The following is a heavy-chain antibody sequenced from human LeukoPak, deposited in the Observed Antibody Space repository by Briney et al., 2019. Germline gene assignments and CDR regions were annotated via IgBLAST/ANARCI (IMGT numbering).Heavy chain of an antibody. V-gene: IGHV4-30-2*01. D-gene: IGHD3-10*01. J-gene: IGHJ4*02. CDR1: GGSISSGDYS. CDR3: ARGRGSTPYFDY. CDR2: IYHTGST. Sequence: SETLSLTCAVSGGSISSGDYSWSWFRQPPGKGLEWIGYIYHTGSTYYNPSLKSRVTISADRSKNQFSPNLSSVTAADTAVYYCARGRGSTPYFDYWGQGTLVTVSS.